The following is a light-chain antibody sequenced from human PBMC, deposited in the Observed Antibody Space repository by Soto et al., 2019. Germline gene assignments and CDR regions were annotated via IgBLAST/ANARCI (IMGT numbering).Light chain of an antibody. V-gene: IGKV3-20*01. Sequence: EIVLTQSPGTLSLSPGERATLSCRASQSVSSSYLAWYQQKPGQAPRLLIYGASSRATGIPDRFSGSGSGTDFPLTISRLEPEDFEIYYCQQYGSSPPLSFGGGTKVEIK. CDR3: QQYGSSPPLS. CDR2: GAS. CDR1: QSVSSSY. J-gene: IGKJ4*01.